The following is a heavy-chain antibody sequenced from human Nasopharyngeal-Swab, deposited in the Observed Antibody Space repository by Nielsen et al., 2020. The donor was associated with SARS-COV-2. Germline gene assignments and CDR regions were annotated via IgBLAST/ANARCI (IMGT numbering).Heavy chain of an antibody. Sequence: GGSLRLSCAASGFTFSDYYMSWIRQAPGKGLEWVSYISSSGSTIYYADSVKGRFTISRDNAKNSLYLQMNSLRAEDTAVYYCASELELNAEYFQHWGQGTPVTVSS. CDR1: GFTFSDYY. CDR2: ISSSGSTI. CDR3: ASELELNAEYFQH. V-gene: IGHV3-11*04. J-gene: IGHJ1*01. D-gene: IGHD1-7*01.